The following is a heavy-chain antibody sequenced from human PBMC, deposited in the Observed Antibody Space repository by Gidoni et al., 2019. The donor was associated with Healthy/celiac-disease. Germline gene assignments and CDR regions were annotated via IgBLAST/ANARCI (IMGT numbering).Heavy chain of an antibody. V-gene: IGHV4-34*01. CDR2: INHSGST. CDR3: ARGHDYYDSSGYQYYFDY. Sequence: QVQLQQWGAGLLKPSETLSLTCAVYVGSFSGYYWSWIRQPPGKGLEWIGEINHSGSTNYNPSLKSRVTISVDTSKNQFSLKLSSVTAADTAVYYCARGHDYYDSSGYQYYFDYWGQGTLVTVSS. D-gene: IGHD3-22*01. J-gene: IGHJ4*02. CDR1: VGSFSGYY.